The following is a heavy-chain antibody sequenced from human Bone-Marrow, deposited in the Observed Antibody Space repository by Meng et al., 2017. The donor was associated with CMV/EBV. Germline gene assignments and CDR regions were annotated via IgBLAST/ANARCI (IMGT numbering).Heavy chain of an antibody. D-gene: IGHD2-2*01. CDR3: AKLQSVVPAASDY. CDR1: GFTFSSYA. J-gene: IGHJ4*02. Sequence: GESLKISCAASGFTFSSYAMSWVRQAPGKGLEWVSAISGSGGSTYYADSVKGRFTISRDNSKNTLYLQMNSLRAEDTAVYYCAKLQSVVPAASDYWGQGTTVTVSS. V-gene: IGHV3-23*01. CDR2: ISGSGGST.